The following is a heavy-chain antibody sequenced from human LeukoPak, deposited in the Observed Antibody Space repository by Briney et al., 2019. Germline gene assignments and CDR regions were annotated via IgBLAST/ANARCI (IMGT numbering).Heavy chain of an antibody. V-gene: IGHV1-2*02. CDR3: ARRSGRYLSIVVVPAALDAFDI. Sequence: ASVKVSCKASGYTFTGYYMHWVRQAPGQGLEWMGWINPNSGGTNYAQKFQGRVTMTRDTSISTAYMELSRLRSDDTAVYYCARRSGRYLSIVVVPAALDAFDIWGQGTMVTVSS. CDR1: GYTFTGYY. J-gene: IGHJ3*02. CDR2: INPNSGGT. D-gene: IGHD2-2*01.